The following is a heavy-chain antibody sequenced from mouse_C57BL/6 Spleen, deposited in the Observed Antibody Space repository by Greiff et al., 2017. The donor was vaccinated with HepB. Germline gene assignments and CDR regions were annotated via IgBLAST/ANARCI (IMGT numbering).Heavy chain of an antibody. D-gene: IGHD1-1*01. Sequence: EVQLQQSGPELVKPGDSVKISCKASGYSFTGYFMNWVMQSHGKSLEWIGRINPYNGDTFYNQKFKGKATLTVDKSSSTAHMELRSLTSEDSAVYYCARRGTYTTVVGYFDYWGQGTTLTVSS. CDR1: GYSFTGYF. V-gene: IGHV1-20*01. J-gene: IGHJ2*01. CDR3: ARRGTYTTVVGYFDY. CDR2: INPYNGDT.